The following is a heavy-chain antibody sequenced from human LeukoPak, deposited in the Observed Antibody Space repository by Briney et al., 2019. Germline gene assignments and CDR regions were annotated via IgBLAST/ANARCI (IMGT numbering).Heavy chain of an antibody. J-gene: IGHJ4*02. CDR2: IYYSGST. CDR1: GGSVSSGSYY. D-gene: IGHD2-21*02. V-gene: IGHV4-61*01. Sequence: SETLSLTCTVSGGSVSSGSYYWSWIRQPPGKGLEWIGYIYYSGSTNYNPSLKSRVTISVDTSKNQFSLKLSSVTAADTAVYYCARFLAYCGGDCRNGIDYWGQGTLVTVSS. CDR3: ARFLAYCGGDCRNGIDY.